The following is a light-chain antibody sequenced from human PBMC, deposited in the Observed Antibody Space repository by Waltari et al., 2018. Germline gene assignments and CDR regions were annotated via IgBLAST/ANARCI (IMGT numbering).Light chain of an antibody. J-gene: IGLJ3*02. CDR3: MFWPSNVWV. Sequence: QPVLTQPPSSSASPGESARLTCTLPSDINVGDFIIYWYQQKPGSPPRFLLYYNSDSEKAQGSGVPSRFSGSKDASDNAGILLISGLQSEDEADYYCMFWPSNVWVFGGGTKLTVL. V-gene: IGLV5-37*01. CDR1: SDINVGDFI. CDR2: YNSDSEK.